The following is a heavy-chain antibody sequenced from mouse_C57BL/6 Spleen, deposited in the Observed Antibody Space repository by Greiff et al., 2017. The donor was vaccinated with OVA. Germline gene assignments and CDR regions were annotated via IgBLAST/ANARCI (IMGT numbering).Heavy chain of an antibody. Sequence: QVHVKQPGAELVRPGTSVKLSCKASGYTFTSYWMHWVKQRPGQGLEWIGVIDPSDSYTNYNQKFKGKATLTVDTSSSTAYMQLSSLTSEDSAVYYCARRGSWDYWGQGTTLTVSS. J-gene: IGHJ2*01. CDR3: ARRGSWDY. V-gene: IGHV1-59*01. CDR2: IDPSDSYT. CDR1: GYTFTSYW.